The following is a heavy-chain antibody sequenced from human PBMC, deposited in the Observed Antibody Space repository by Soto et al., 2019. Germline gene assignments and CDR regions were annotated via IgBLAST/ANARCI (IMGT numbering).Heavy chain of an antibody. CDR1: GGTFSSYA. CDR3: ANDLYPSDTAMVSYYYGMDI. CDR2: IIPIFGTA. D-gene: IGHD5-18*01. J-gene: IGHJ6*02. Sequence: SVKVSCKASGGTFSSYAISWVRQAPGQGLEWMGGIIPIFGTANYAQKFQGRVAITADKSTSTAYMELSSLRSEDTAVYYCANDLYPSDTAMVSYYYGMDIWGQGTTVTVSS. V-gene: IGHV1-69*06.